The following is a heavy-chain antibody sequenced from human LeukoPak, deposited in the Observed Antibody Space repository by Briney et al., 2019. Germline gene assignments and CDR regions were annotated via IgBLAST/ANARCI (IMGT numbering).Heavy chain of an antibody. J-gene: IGHJ4*02. CDR2: IHPADSDT. D-gene: IGHD3-22*01. CDR3: ATRPYYDGSGSYWLY. V-gene: IGHV5-51*01. CDR1: GYIFNTYW. Sequence: GASLNISCQGSGYIFNTYWIGWVRQMPGKGLEWMGIIHPADSDTRYSPSCQGQVTISADKSIGTTYLQWSSLKASDTAMYYCATRPYYDGSGSYWLYWGQGTLVTVSS.